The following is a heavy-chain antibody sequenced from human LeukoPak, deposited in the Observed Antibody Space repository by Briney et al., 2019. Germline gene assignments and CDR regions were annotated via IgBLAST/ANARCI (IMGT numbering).Heavy chain of an antibody. Sequence: GGSLRLSCAASGFTFSNAWMSWVRQAPGKGLEWVAVISNGGSSKYYADSVKGRFTISRDNSKNTLYLQMNSLRAEDTAVYYCARDGDIVVVPAAGDYYYYGMDVWGQGTTVTVSS. CDR1: GFTFSNAW. J-gene: IGHJ6*02. D-gene: IGHD2-2*01. V-gene: IGHV3-30-3*01. CDR2: ISNGGSSK. CDR3: ARDGDIVVVPAAGDYYYYGMDV.